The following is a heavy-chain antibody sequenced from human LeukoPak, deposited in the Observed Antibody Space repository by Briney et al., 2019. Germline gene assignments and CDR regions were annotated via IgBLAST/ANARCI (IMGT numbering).Heavy chain of an antibody. CDR2: ISYDGSNK. CDR1: GFTFSSYA. Sequence: GRSLRLSCAASGFTFSSYAMHWVRQAPGKGLEWVAVISYDGSNKYYADSVKGRFTISRDNSKNTLYLQMNSLRAEDTAVYYCAREVKGQSRGVVDYWGQGTLVTVSS. V-gene: IGHV3-30-3*01. CDR3: AREVKGQSRGVVDY. D-gene: IGHD2-8*02. J-gene: IGHJ4*02.